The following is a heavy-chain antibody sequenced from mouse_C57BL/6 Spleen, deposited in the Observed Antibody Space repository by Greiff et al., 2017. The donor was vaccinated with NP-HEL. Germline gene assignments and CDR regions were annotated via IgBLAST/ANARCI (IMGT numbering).Heavy chain of an antibody. V-gene: IGHV1-26*01. J-gene: IGHJ2*01. CDR1: GYTFTDYY. Sequence: EVQLHQSGPELVKPGASVKISCKASGYTFTDYYMNWVKQSHGKSLEWIGDINPNNGGTSYNQKFKGKATLTVDKSSSTAYMELRSLTSEDSAVYYCARSDYYGSSPYWGQGTTLTVSS. CDR2: INPNNGGT. CDR3: ARSDYYGSSPY. D-gene: IGHD1-1*01.